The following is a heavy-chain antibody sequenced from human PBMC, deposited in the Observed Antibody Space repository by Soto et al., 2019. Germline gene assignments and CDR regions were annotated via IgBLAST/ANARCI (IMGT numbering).Heavy chain of an antibody. Sequence: QVQLVQSGAEVTKPGSSVKVSCKASGGTFNSYVINWVRQAPGQGLEWMGGIIPFFGTAEYAQKFQGRVTITADEAASTAYMELSSLKPGDTAVYYCAGTHFDTSGYYPSALEYWGQGTQVSVSS. CDR1: GGTFNSYV. V-gene: IGHV1-69*01. CDR2: IIPFFGTA. CDR3: AGTHFDTSGYYPSALEY. D-gene: IGHD3-22*01. J-gene: IGHJ4*02.